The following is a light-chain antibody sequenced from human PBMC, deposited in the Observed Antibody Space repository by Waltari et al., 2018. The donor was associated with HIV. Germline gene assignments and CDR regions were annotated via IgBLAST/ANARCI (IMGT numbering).Light chain of an antibody. J-gene: IGLJ2*01. CDR1: SSHVGAYNY. V-gene: IGLV2-8*01. CDR2: EVT. CDR3: SSYAGSNTLI. Sequence: QSALTQPPSASGSPGHSVTISCTGTSSHVGAYNYVSWYQQHPGQPPQLIIYEVTKRPSGVPDRFSASKSGNTASLTVSGFQTDDEADYYCSSYAGSNTLIFGGGTNLIVL.